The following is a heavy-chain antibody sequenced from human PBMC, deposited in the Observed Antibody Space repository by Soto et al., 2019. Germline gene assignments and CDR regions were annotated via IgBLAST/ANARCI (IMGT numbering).Heavy chain of an antibody. J-gene: IGHJ3*02. V-gene: IGHV4-34*01. Sequence: PSQTLSLTCAVYGGSFSGYSWRWIRQPPGKGLEWIGEINHSGSTNYNPSLKSRVTISVDTSKNQFSLKLSSVTAADTAVYYCARDLVVPAANGAFDIWGQGTMVT. D-gene: IGHD2-2*01. CDR3: ARDLVVPAANGAFDI. CDR2: INHSGST. CDR1: GGSFSGYS.